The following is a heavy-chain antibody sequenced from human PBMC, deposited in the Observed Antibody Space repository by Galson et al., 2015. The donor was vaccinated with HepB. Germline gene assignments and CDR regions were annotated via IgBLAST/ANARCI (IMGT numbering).Heavy chain of an antibody. CDR2: IWYDGSNK. D-gene: IGHD3-10*01. CDR1: GFTFSSYG. Sequence: SLRLSCAASGFTFSSYGMHWVRQAPGKGLEWVAVIWYDGSNKYYADSVKGRFTISRDNSKNTLYLQMNSLRAEDTAVYYCARPYGSGSQYYCYYGMDVWGQGTTVTVSS. J-gene: IGHJ6*02. V-gene: IGHV3-33*08. CDR3: ARPYGSGSQYYCYYGMDV.